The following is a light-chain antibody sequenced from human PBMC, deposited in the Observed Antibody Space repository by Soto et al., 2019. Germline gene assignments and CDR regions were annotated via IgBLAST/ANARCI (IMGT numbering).Light chain of an antibody. CDR3: KQYKEWPPFT. V-gene: IGKV3-15*01. CDR2: GAS. CDR1: QSVNSN. J-gene: IGKJ5*01. Sequence: EIVMTRSPATLSVSPGERATLSCRASQSVNSNLAWYQQKPGQAPRLLILGASTRATGIPARFSGSGSGTEFTLSISSLESEDFAVYYCKQYKEWPPFTFGQGTRLEIK.